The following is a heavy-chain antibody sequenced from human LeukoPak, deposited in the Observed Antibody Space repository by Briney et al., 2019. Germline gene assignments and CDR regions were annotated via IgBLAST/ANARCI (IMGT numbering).Heavy chain of an antibody. J-gene: IGHJ4*02. D-gene: IGHD3-22*01. CDR3: ARFHGVFTYYYDSSGYYPFDY. Sequence: GASVKVSCKASGYTFSSYGISWVRQAPGQGLEWMGWISAYNGNTNYAQKLQGRVTMTTDTSTSTAYMELRSLRSDDTAVYYCARFHGVFTYYYDSSGYYPFDYWGQGTLVTFSS. CDR1: GYTFSSYG. CDR2: ISAYNGNT. V-gene: IGHV1-18*04.